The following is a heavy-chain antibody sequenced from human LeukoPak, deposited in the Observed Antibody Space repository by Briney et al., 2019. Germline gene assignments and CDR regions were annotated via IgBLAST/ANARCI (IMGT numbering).Heavy chain of an antibody. CDR3: ARDSPYAIAAAGNIDY. Sequence: PGGSLRLSCAASGFTFSSYSMNWVRQAPGKGLEWVSSISSSSSYIYYADSVKGRSTISRDNAKNSLYLQMNSLRAEDTAVYYCARDSPYAIAAAGNIDYWGQGTLVTVSS. V-gene: IGHV3-21*01. CDR2: ISSSSSYI. J-gene: IGHJ4*02. CDR1: GFTFSSYS. D-gene: IGHD6-13*01.